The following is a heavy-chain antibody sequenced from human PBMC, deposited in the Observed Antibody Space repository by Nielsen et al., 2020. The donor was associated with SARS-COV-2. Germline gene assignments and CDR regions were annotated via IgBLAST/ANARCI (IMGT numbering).Heavy chain of an antibody. V-gene: IGHV5-51*01. CDR1: GYSFTNYW. D-gene: IGHD2-2*01. Sequence: GESLKISCRGSGYSFTNYWIGWVRQMPGKGLEWMGIIYPADSDTRYSPSFQGQVTMSADKSISTAYLQWSSLKASDTAMYYCARLSSPSDENWFDPWGQGTLVTVSS. CDR2: IYPADSDT. CDR3: ARLSSPSDENWFDP. J-gene: IGHJ5*02.